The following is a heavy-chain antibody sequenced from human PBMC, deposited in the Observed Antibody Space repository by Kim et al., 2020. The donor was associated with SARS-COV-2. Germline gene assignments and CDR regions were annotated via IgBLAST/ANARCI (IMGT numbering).Heavy chain of an antibody. V-gene: IGHV1-18*01. CDR3: ARAPLYLRLVHPGMDV. CDR2: ISAYNGNT. Sequence: ASVKVSCKASGYTFTSYGISWVRQAPGQGLEWMGWISAYNGNTNYAQKLQGRVTMTTDTSTSTAYMELRSLRSDDTAVYYCARAPLYLRLVHPGMDVWGQGTTVTVSS. D-gene: IGHD2-8*01. CDR1: GYTFTSYG. J-gene: IGHJ6*02.